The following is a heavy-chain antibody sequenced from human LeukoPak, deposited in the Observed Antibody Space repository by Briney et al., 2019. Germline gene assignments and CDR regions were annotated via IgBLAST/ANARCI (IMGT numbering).Heavy chain of an antibody. Sequence: SVKVSCKASGGTFSSYAISLERQAPGQGLEWMGGIIPSFGTANYAQKFQGRVTITVDESKGTTYMELRSLRSEDTAVYDCARYACSSTSCLQDWGQGTLVTVSS. CDR2: IIPSFGTA. CDR1: GGTFSSYA. D-gene: IGHD2-2*01. V-gene: IGHV1-69*01. CDR3: ARYACSSTSCLQD. J-gene: IGHJ4*02.